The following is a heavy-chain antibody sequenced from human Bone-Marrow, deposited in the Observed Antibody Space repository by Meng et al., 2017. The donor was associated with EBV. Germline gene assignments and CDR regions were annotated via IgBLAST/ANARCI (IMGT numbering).Heavy chain of an antibody. J-gene: IGHJ4*02. CDR3: ARRGDYGDTRVSDY. V-gene: IGHV4-34*01. CDR1: GWSFSGYY. D-gene: IGHD4-17*01. Sequence: QVQLQPWGAGLLKPSETLSLTCAVYGWSFSGYYWSWIRQPPGKGLEWIGEINHSGSTNYNPSLKSRVTISVDTSKNQFSLKLSSVTAADTAVYYCARRGDYGDTRVSDYWGQGTLVTVSS. CDR2: INHSGST.